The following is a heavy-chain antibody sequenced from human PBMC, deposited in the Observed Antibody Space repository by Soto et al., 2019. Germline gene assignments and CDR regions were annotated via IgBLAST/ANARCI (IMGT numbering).Heavy chain of an antibody. D-gene: IGHD6-19*01. J-gene: IGHJ4*02. CDR3: ARHDPSYSSGWYYFDY. V-gene: IGHV4-59*08. CDR1: GGSIISYY. CDR2: IYYSGST. Sequence: SETLSLTCTVSGGSIISYYWSWILQPPGKGLEWIGYIYYSGSTNYNPSLKSRVTISVDTSKNQFSLKLSSVTAADTAVYYCARHDPSYSSGWYYFDYWGRGTLVTVSS.